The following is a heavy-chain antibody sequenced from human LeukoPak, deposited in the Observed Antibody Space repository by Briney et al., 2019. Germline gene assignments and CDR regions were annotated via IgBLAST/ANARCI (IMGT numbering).Heavy chain of an antibody. CDR3: ARVEVQLWLSWFDP. V-gene: IGHV1-18*01. J-gene: IGHJ5*02. D-gene: IGHD5-18*01. CDR1: GYTFTSYG. Sequence: ASVKVSCKTSGYTFTSYGISWVRQAPGQGLEWMGWISAYNGNTNYAQKLQGRVTMTTDTSTSTAYMELRSLRSDDTAVYYCARVEVQLWLSWFDPWGQGTLVTVSS. CDR2: ISAYNGNT.